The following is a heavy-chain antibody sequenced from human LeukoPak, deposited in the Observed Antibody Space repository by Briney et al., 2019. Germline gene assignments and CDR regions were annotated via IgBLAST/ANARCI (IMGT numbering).Heavy chain of an antibody. CDR2: ISYDGSNK. V-gene: IGHV3-30-3*01. J-gene: IGHJ4*02. CDR1: GFTFSSYA. D-gene: IGHD3-22*01. CDR3: ARVTHPANYYDSSGPLGY. Sequence: GRSLRLSCAASGFTFSSYAMHWVRQAPGKGLEWVAVISYDGSNKYYADSVKGRFTISRDNSKSTLYLQMNSLRAEDTAVYYCARVTHPANYYDSSGPLGYWGQGTLVTVSS.